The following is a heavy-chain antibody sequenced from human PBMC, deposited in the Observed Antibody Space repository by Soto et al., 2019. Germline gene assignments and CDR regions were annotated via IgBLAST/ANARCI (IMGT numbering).Heavy chain of an antibody. J-gene: IGHJ4*02. Sequence: PSETLSLPCTVSDGPISGSSWSWIRQPPGKGLEWIGYIYYTGGTKYNPSLKGRVTISVDPSKSQFSLRLTAVTAADTGVYYCSRLEEQFILYFDYWGPGTLVTVSS. CDR2: IYYTGGT. V-gene: IGHV4-59*01. D-gene: IGHD4-4*01. CDR1: DGPISGSS. CDR3: SRLEEQFILYFDY.